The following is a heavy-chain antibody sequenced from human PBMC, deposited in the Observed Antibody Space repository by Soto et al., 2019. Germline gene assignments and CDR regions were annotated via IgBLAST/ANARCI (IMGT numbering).Heavy chain of an antibody. CDR1: GYTFTYYY. V-gene: IGHV1-46*01. J-gene: IGHJ4*02. D-gene: IGHD6-19*01. CDR2: INPSAGNT. Sequence: QVQLVQSGAEVKKPGTSVKVSCKASGYTFTYYYMHWVRLAPGQGLEWMGIINPSAGNTNYAQKFQGGVTMTRDTSTSTVYMELSSLRSEDTAVYYCARGSSSSGWYSFDYWGQGTLVTVSS. CDR3: ARGSSSSGWYSFDY.